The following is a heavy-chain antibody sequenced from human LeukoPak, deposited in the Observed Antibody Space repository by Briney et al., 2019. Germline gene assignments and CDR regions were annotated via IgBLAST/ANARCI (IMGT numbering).Heavy chain of an antibody. V-gene: IGHV3-33*01. CDR3: ARTPIRYCSGGSCYWYGMDV. D-gene: IGHD2-15*01. Sequence: GGTLRLSCAASGFTFSSYGMHWVRQAPGKGLAWVAGMWYDGSNKYYADSVKGRFTISRDNSKNTLYLQMNSLRAEDTAVYYCARTPIRYCSGGSCYWYGMDVWGQGTTVTVSS. CDR1: GFTFSSYG. J-gene: IGHJ6*02. CDR2: MWYDGSNK.